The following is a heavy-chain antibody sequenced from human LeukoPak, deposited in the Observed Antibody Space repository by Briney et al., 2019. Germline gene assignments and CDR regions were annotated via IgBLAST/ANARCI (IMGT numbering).Heavy chain of an antibody. CDR2: ISGSGGST. V-gene: IGHV3-23*01. CDR1: GFTFSSYW. D-gene: IGHD6-13*01. J-gene: IGHJ4*02. Sequence: GGSLRLSCAASGFTFSSYWMSWVRQAPGKGLEWVSAISGSGGSTYYADSVKGRFTISRDNYKNTLSLQMNSLRAEDTAVYYCAKLNSWDFDHWGQGTLVTVSS. CDR3: AKLNSWDFDH.